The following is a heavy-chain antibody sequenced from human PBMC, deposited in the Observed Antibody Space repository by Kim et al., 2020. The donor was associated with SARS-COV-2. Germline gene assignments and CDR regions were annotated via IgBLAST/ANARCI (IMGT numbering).Heavy chain of an antibody. CDR3: ASHNNWRFDF. CDR1: RFTFSSYW. Sequence: GGSLRLSCAAARFTFSSYWMSWVRQAPGKGLEWVAIIKQDGSEEYYLDSVKGRFTISRDNAKNSLYLQMNSLRAEDTAVYYCASHNNWRFDFWGQGTLVT. J-gene: IGHJ4*02. V-gene: IGHV3-7*03. D-gene: IGHD1-1*01. CDR2: IKQDGSEE.